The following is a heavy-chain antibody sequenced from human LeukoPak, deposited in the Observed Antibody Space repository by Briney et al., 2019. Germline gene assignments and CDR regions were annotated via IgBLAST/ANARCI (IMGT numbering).Heavy chain of an antibody. CDR1: GDSITSSY. CDR3: AKTARIPFS. J-gene: IGHJ5*02. Sequence: SETLSLTCTVSGDSITSSYWSWIRQPPGKGLECIGYIYYTGDSAYNPSLEGRVSMSLDTSNNQFSLKLKSVTAAHTAVYYCAKTARIPFSWGRGTLVTVSS. D-gene: IGHD1-1*01. V-gene: IGHV4-59*01. CDR2: IYYTGDS.